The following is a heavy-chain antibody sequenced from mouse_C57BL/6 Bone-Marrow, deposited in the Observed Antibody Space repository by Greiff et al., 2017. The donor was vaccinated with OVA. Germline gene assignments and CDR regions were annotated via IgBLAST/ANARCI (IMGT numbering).Heavy chain of an antibody. CDR1: GYTFTSYW. Sequence: QVQLQQPGAELVMPGASVKLSCKASGYTFTSYWMHWVKQRPGQGLEWIGAIDPSDSYTNYNQKFKGKSTLTVDKSSSTAYMQLSSLTSEDSAVYYCARSDYYGNWYFDVWGTGTTVTVSS. CDR3: ARSDYYGNWYFDV. V-gene: IGHV1-69*01. D-gene: IGHD1-1*01. CDR2: IDPSDSYT. J-gene: IGHJ1*03.